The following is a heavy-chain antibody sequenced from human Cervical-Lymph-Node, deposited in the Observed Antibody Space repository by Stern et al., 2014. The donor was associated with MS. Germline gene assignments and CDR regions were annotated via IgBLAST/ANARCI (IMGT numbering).Heavy chain of an antibody. CDR2: IWYDGSNK. CDR1: GFTFSSYG. Sequence: DQLVESGGGVVQPGRSLRLSCAASGFTFSSYGMHWVRQAPGKGLEWVAGIWYDGSNKYYADSVKGRFTISRDNSKNTLYLQMNSLRAEDTAVYYCASLGWSRSGMDVWGQGTTVTVSS. J-gene: IGHJ6*02. D-gene: IGHD1-14*01. V-gene: IGHV3-33*01. CDR3: ASLGWSRSGMDV.